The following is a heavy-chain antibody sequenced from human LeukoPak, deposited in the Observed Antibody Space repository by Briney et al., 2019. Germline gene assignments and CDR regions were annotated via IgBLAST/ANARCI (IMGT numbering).Heavy chain of an antibody. J-gene: IGHJ3*02. CDR1: GFTFDDYA. V-gene: IGHV3-7*01. CDR2: IKQDGSEK. CDR3: ARAQGAFDI. Sequence: GGSLRLSCAASGFTFDDYAMHWVRQAPGKGLEWVANIKQDGSEKYYVDSVKGRFTISRDNAKNSLYLQMNSLRAEDTAVYYCARAQGAFDIWGQGTMVTVSS.